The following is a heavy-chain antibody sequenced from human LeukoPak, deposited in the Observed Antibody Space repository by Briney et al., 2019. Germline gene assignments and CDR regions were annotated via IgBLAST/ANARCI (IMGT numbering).Heavy chain of an antibody. CDR1: GYTFTSYG. CDR3: ARDLKRGVATGMDV. V-gene: IGHV1-18*01. CDR2: ISAYNGNT. J-gene: IGHJ6*02. Sequence: EASVKVSCKASGYTFTSYGISWVRQAPGRGLERMGWISAYNGNTNYAQKLQGRVTMTTDTSTSTAYMELRSLRSDDTAVYYCARDLKRGVATGMDVWGQGTTVTVSS. D-gene: IGHD5-12*01.